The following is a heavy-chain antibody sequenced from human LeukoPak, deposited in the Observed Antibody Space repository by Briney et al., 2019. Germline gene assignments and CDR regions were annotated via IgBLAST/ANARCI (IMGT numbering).Heavy chain of an antibody. J-gene: IGHJ4*02. CDR3: ASGSGSPPFDY. CDR2: MNPNSGNT. Sequence: VASVKVSCKASGYTFTGYYMHWVRQATGQGLEWMGWMNPNSGNTGYAQKFQGRVTMTRNTSISTAYMELSSLRSEDTAVYYCASGSGSPPFDYWGQGTLVTVSS. V-gene: IGHV1-8*02. CDR1: GYTFTGYY. D-gene: IGHD3-10*01.